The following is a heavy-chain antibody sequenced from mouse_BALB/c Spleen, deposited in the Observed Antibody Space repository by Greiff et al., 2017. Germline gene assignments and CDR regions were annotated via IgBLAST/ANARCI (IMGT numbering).Heavy chain of an antibody. V-gene: IGHV5-6-3*01. CDR3: AREEGYYYGSPYAMDY. CDR2: INSNGGST. CDR1: GFTFSSYG. Sequence: EVQVVESGGGLVQPGGSLKLSCAASGFTFSSYGMSWVRQTPDKRLELVATINSNGGSTYYPDSVKGRFTISRDNAKNTLYLQMSSLKSEDTAMYYCAREEGYYYGSPYAMDYWGQGTSVTVSS. D-gene: IGHD1-1*01. J-gene: IGHJ4*01.